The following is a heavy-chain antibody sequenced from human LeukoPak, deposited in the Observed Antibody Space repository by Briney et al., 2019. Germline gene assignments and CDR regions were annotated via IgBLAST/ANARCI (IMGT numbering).Heavy chain of an antibody. J-gene: IGHJ6*02. D-gene: IGHD3-9*01. CDR1: GGSISSYY. CDR2: IYYSGST. Sequence: SETLSLTCTVSGGSISSYYWSWIRQPPGKGLEWIGYIYYSGSTNYNPSLKSRVTMSVDTSKNQFSLKLSSVTAADTAVYYCARARYDILTGRTYYYYGMDVWGQGTTVTVSS. V-gene: IGHV4-59*01. CDR3: ARARYDILTGRTYYYYGMDV.